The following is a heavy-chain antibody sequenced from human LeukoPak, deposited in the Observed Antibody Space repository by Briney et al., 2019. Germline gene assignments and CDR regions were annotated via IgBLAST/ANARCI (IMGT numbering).Heavy chain of an antibody. CDR2: IYYSGST. CDR1: GGSISSYY. J-gene: IGHJ3*02. Sequence: ASETLSLTCTVSGGSISSYYWSWIRQHPGKGLEWIGYIYYSGSTYYNPSLKSRVTISVDTSKNQFSLKLSSVTAADTAVYYCARGLPYYDILTGYSGGAFDIWGQGTMVTVSS. V-gene: IGHV4-59*06. CDR3: ARGLPYYDILTGYSGGAFDI. D-gene: IGHD3-9*01.